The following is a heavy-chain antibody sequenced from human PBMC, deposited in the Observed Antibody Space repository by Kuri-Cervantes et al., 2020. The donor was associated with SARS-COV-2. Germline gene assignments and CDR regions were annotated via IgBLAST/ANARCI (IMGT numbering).Heavy chain of an antibody. CDR2: IKQDDTEY. Sequence: GGSLRLSCAASGFSFSTYWMNWVRQAPGKGLEWVANIKQDDTEYYYVDSVRGRFTISRDNAKNSMYLQMNSLGAEDTAIYYCVRGTEDYSGARSFFDSWGQGTPVTVSS. D-gene: IGHD4-11*01. V-gene: IGHV3-7*03. J-gene: IGHJ4*02. CDR3: VRGTEDYSGARSFFDS. CDR1: GFSFSTYW.